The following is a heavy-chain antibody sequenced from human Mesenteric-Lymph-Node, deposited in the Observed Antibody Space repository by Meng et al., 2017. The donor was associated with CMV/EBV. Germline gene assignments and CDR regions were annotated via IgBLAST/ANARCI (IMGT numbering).Heavy chain of an antibody. CDR3: AKATYSSSLHSAIDY. D-gene: IGHD6-13*01. CDR1: GFTFRNYA. V-gene: IGHV3-23*01. CDR2: ISGGGGST. Sequence: SGFTFRNYAVSWVRQAPGKGLEWVSTISGGGGSTYYADSVKGRFAISRDNSKNTVYLQMNSLRAEDTAVYYCAKATYSSSLHSAIDYWGQGTLVTVSS. J-gene: IGHJ4*02.